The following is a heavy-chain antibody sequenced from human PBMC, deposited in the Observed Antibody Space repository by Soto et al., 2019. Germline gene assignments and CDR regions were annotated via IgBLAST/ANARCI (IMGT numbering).Heavy chain of an antibody. CDR2: VFRSRAT. J-gene: IGHJ5*01. CDR1: GFSVSSNDW. D-gene: IGHD3-10*02. Sequence: QVQLQESGPGLVKPSGTLSLICSVSGFSVSSNDWWTWVRQPPGKGLEWIGEVFRSRATNSNPSLKGRVTMSVDMSKTRFSLNLTSVTAADTGIYYCARSTMIGPARRLDSWGPGTLVTVS. V-gene: IGHV4-4*02. CDR3: ARSTMIGPARRLDS.